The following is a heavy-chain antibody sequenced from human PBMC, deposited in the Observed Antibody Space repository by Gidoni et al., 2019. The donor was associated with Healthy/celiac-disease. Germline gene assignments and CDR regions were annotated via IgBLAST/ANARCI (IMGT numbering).Heavy chain of an antibody. V-gene: IGHV1-69*01. Sequence: QVQLVPSVAQVKKPGSSVKITCNASGRTFSSYAISWVRQAPGQGLEWMGGIIPIFGTANYAQKFQGRVTITADESTSTAYMELSSLRSEDTAVYYCAREAVFGVADLLDYWGQGTLVTVSA. J-gene: IGHJ4*02. CDR3: AREAVFGVADLLDY. D-gene: IGHD3-3*01. CDR2: IIPIFGTA. CDR1: GRTFSSYA.